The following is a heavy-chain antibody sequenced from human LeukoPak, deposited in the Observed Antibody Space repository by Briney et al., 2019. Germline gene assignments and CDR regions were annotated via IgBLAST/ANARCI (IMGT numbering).Heavy chain of an antibody. CDR1: GGSISSYD. CDR3: ARQIASAGTAGFDF. D-gene: IGHD6-13*01. CDR2: MYSTGST. J-gene: IGHJ6*02. Sequence: SETLSLTCTVSGGSISSYDWSWIRQPAGKGLEWIGRMYSTGSTNYNPSLKSRVTMSVDTSKNQFSLRLRSVSAADTAVYYCARQIASAGTAGFDFWGQGTTVTVSS. V-gene: IGHV4-4*07.